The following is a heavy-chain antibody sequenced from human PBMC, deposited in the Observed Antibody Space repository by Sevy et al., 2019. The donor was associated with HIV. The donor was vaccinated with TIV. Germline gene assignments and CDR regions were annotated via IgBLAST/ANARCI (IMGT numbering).Heavy chain of an antibody. CDR1: GFTFNRYS. CDR3: ALERLSSDVAEYFQN. V-gene: IGHV3-30-3*01. J-gene: IGHJ1*01. D-gene: IGHD1-1*01. Sequence: GGSLRLSCAASGFTFNRYSMHWVRQAPGKGLEWVATISFDATNKHYPDSVKGRFTISRHNFQNSLFLQMDSLRPEDTAVYYCALERLSSDVAEYFQNWGQGTLVTVSS. CDR2: ISFDATNK.